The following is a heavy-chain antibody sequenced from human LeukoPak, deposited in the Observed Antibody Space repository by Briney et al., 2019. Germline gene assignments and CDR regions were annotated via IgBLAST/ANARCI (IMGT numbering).Heavy chain of an antibody. CDR1: GYTFTGYY. CDR2: INPNSGGT. CDR3: ARGGDVYYYYGMDV. Sequence: ASVKVSCKASGYTFTGYYMHWVRQAPGQGLEWMGWINPNSGGTNYAQKFQGRVTMTRDTSISTAYMELSRLRSDDTVVYYCARGGDVYYYYGMDVWGQGTTVTVSS. D-gene: IGHD2-21*02. J-gene: IGHJ6*02. V-gene: IGHV1-2*02.